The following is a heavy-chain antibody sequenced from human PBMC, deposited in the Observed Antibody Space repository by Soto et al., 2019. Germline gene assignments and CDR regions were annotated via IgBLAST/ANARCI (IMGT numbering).Heavy chain of an antibody. CDR1: GGSISSGGYY. Sequence: PSETLSLTCTVSGGSISSGGYYWSWIRHHPGKGLEWIGYIYYSGSTNYNPSLKSRVTISVDTSKNQFSLKLSSVTAADTAVYYCARLGYCSSTSCPTGAFDIWGQGTMVTV. J-gene: IGHJ3*02. CDR3: ARLGYCSSTSCPTGAFDI. V-gene: IGHV4-61*08. D-gene: IGHD2-2*01. CDR2: IYYSGST.